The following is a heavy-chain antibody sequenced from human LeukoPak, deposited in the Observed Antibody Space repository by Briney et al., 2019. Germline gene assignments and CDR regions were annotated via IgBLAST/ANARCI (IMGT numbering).Heavy chain of an antibody. V-gene: IGHV3-48*03. CDR1: GFTFSSYE. Sequence: GGSLRLSCAASGFTFSSYEMNWVRQAPGKGLEWVSYISSSGSTIYYADSVKGRFTISRDNAKNSLYLQMNSLRAEDMALYYCAKDILDGDSSKVGAFDIWGQGTMVTVSS. J-gene: IGHJ3*02. D-gene: IGHD4-17*01. CDR3: AKDILDGDSSKVGAFDI. CDR2: ISSSGSTI.